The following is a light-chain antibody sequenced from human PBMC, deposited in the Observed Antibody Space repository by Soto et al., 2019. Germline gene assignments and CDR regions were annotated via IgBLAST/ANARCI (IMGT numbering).Light chain of an antibody. CDR2: EVS. CDR3: SSYTSSSTLDYV. Sequence: QSALTQPPSASGSLGQSVTFSCTGTSSDVGGYNYVSWYQQHPGKAPKLMIYEVSNRPSGVSNRFSGSKSGNTASLTISGLQAEDEADYYCSSYTSSSTLDYVFGTGTKLTVL. CDR1: SSDVGGYNY. J-gene: IGLJ1*01. V-gene: IGLV2-14*01.